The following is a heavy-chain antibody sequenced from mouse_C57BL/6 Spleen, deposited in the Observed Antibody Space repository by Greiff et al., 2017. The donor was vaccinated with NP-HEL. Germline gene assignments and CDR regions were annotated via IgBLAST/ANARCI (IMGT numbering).Heavy chain of an antibody. V-gene: IGHV1-80*01. D-gene: IGHD2-3*01. CDR2: IYPGDGDT. Sequence: VQLQQSGAELVKPGASVKISCKASGYAFSSYWMNWVKQRPGKGLEWIGQIYPGDGDTNYNGKFKGKATLTADKSSSTAYMQLSSLTSEDSAVYFCARDRIYEDYAMDYWGQGTSVTVSS. J-gene: IGHJ4*01. CDR3: ARDRIYEDYAMDY. CDR1: GYAFSSYW.